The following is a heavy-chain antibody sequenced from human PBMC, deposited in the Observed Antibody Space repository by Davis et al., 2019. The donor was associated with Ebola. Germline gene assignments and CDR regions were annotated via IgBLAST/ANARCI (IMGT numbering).Heavy chain of an antibody. Sequence: GESLKISCAASGFTFNKYWMTWVCQAPGKGLEWVANIKQDGSEKYYVDSVKGRFTISIDNAKNSLYLQMNSLRDEDTAVYYCARDLGTGIQLWLLRTNWFDPWGQGTLVTVSS. J-gene: IGHJ5*02. V-gene: IGHV3-7*01. CDR2: IKQDGSEK. D-gene: IGHD5-18*01. CDR3: ARDLGTGIQLWLLRTNWFDP. CDR1: GFTFNKYW.